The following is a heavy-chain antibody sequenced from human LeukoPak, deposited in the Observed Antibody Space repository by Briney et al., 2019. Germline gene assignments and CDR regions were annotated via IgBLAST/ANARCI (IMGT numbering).Heavy chain of an antibody. CDR3: ARGRGYSGYGHLGYYYMDV. CDR1: GGSISSSSYY. Sequence: PSETLSLTCTVSGGSISSSSYYWGWIRQPPGKGLEWIGSIYYSGSTYYNPSLKSRVTISVDTSKNQFSLKLSSVTAADTAVYYCARGRGYSGYGHLGYYYMDVWGKGTSVTVSS. D-gene: IGHD5-12*01. CDR2: IYYSGST. J-gene: IGHJ6*03. V-gene: IGHV4-39*01.